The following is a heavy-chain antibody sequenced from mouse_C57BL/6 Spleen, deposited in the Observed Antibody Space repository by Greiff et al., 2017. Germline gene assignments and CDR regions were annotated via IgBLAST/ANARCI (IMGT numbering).Heavy chain of an antibody. CDR1: GFTFSDAW. CDR2: ISNKDNNHAT. V-gene: IGHV6-6*01. J-gene: IGHJ3*01. Sequence: EVKLQESGGGLVQPGGSMKLSCAASGFTFSDAWMDWVRQSPEKGLEWVAEISNKDNNHATYYAESVKGRFTISRDDSKISVYLQMNSLRAEDTGIYYCTSITTVTAYWGQGTLVTVSA. CDR3: TSITTVTAY. D-gene: IGHD1-1*01.